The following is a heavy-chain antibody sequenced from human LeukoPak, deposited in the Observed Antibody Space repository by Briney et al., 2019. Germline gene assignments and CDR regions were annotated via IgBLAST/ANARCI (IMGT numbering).Heavy chain of an antibody. CDR1: GGSFSGYY. J-gene: IGHJ4*02. V-gene: IGHV4-34*01. CDR3: ARGFRMVRGVISFDY. CDR2: INHSGST. D-gene: IGHD3-10*01. Sequence: SETLSLTCAVYGGSFSGYYWSWIRQPPGKGLEWIGEINHSGSTNYNPSLKSRVTISVDTSKNQFSLKLSSVTAADTAVYYRARGFRMVRGVISFDYWGQGTLVTVSS.